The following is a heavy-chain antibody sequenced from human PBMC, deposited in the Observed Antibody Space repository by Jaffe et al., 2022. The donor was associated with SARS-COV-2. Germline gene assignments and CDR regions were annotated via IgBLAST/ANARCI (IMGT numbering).Heavy chain of an antibody. CDR1: GFTFSSHW. D-gene: IGHD3-9*01. J-gene: IGHJ4*02. V-gene: IGHV3-7*01. CDR3: AKTHPGYYSD. CDR2: INEDGSEK. Sequence: DVQLVESGGGLVQPGGSLRLSCAASGFTFSSHWMTWVRQAPGKGFEWVANINEDGSEKSCVNSLKGRCIISRDNAKNSLYLQMNSLRADDTAIYYCAKTHPGYYSDWGQGTLVTVSS.